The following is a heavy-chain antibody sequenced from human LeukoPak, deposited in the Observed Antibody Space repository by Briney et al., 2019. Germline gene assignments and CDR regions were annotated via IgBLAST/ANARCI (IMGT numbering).Heavy chain of an antibody. CDR2: IKQDGSEK. J-gene: IGHJ4*02. D-gene: IGHD6-6*01. V-gene: IGHV3-7*01. Sequence: TGGSLRLSCAASGFTFSSYWMSWVRQAPGKGLEWVANIKQDGSEKYYVDSVKGRFTISRDNAKNSLYLQMNIVRAEDTAVYYCARGGSIAARPSPLDYWGQGTLVTVSS. CDR3: ARGGSIAARPSPLDY. CDR1: GFTFSSYW.